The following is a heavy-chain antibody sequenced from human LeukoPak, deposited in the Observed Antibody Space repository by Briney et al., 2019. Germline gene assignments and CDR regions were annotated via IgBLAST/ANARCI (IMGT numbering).Heavy chain of an antibody. CDR1: GFTFSSYA. V-gene: IGHV3-23*01. CDR3: AGEIGRSGGYDY. J-gene: IGHJ4*02. Sequence: PGGSLRLSCAASGFTFSSYAMSWVRQAPGKGLEWVSGISSSGGSTYYADSVKGRFTISRDNSEKRVYLQMNNLRTEDTAVYFCAGEIGRSGGYDYWGQGTLVTVSS. CDR2: ISSSGGST. D-gene: IGHD1-26*01.